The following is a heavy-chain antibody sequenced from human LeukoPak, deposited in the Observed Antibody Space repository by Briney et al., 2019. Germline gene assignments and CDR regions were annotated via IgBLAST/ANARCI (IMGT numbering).Heavy chain of an antibody. CDR2: ISGGGGST. V-gene: IGHV3-23*01. CDR3: ARDPDVDTAMVSLFFGYRYYYGMDV. CDR1: GYTFNNYA. J-gene: IGHJ6*02. Sequence: GGSLRLSCAASGYTFNNYAMSWVRRAPGKGLEWVSAISGGGGSTYYADSVKGRFTISRDNAKNSLYLQMNSLRAEDTAVYYCARDPDVDTAMVSLFFGYRYYYGMDVWGQGTTVTVSS. D-gene: IGHD5-18*01.